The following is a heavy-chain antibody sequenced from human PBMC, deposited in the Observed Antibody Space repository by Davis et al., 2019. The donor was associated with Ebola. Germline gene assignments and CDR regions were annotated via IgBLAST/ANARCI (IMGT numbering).Heavy chain of an antibody. CDR2: IKSDGST. Sequence: HTGGSLRLSCAVSGFTITNYWTHWVRQAPGKGLVWVSRIKSDGSTIYADSVKGRFTISRDNSKNTLYLQMNSLRAEDTAVYYCAKSDKLDYWGQGTLVTVSS. D-gene: IGHD2-21*01. V-gene: IGHV3-74*01. J-gene: IGHJ4*02. CDR3: AKSDKLDY. CDR1: GFTITNYW.